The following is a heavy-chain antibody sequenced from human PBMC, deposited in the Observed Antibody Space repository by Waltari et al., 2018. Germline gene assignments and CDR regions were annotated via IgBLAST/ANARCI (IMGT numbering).Heavy chain of an antibody. D-gene: IGHD3-10*01. CDR1: GYSISRGYS. V-gene: IGHV4-38-2*01. CDR2: IYHNGST. CDR3: ARQRVMRDAMVQGGPDY. J-gene: IGHJ4*02. Sequence: QVQLQESGPGLVKPSETLSLTCAVSGYSISRGYSWGWIRQPPGKGLEWIGSIYHNGSTYYNPSLKSRVTISVDTSKNQFSLKLSSVTAADTAMYYCARQRVMRDAMVQGGPDYWGQGTLVTVSS.